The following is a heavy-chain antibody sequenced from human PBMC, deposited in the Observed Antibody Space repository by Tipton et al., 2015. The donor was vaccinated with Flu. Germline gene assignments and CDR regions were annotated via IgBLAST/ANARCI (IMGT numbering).Heavy chain of an antibody. CDR1: GGSFSGYY. J-gene: IGHJ4*02. V-gene: IGHV4-34*01. CDR3: ARVVPDYCGGDCYLSTYYFDY. Sequence: TLSLTCTVYGGSFSGYYWSWIRQPPGKGLEWIGEINHSGSTNYSPSLKSRVTISVDTSKNQFSLKLSSVTAADTAVYYCARVVPDYCGGDCYLSTYYFDYWGQGTLVTVSS. CDR2: INHSGST. D-gene: IGHD2-21*01.